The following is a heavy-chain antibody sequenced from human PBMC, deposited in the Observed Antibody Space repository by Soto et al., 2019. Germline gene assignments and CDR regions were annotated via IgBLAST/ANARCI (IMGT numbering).Heavy chain of an antibody. CDR3: ARDRPIPAAKAPRAFHI. D-gene: IGHD2-2*01. CDR1: GYTFTSYY. CDR2: INPSGGST. J-gene: IGHJ3*02. V-gene: IGHV1-46*01. Sequence: APVKVSCKASGYTFTSYYMHWVRQAPGQGLEWMGIINPSGGSTSYAQKFQGRVTMTRDTSTSTVYMELSSLRSEDTAVYYCARDRPIPAAKAPRAFHIWGPGPMVTVS.